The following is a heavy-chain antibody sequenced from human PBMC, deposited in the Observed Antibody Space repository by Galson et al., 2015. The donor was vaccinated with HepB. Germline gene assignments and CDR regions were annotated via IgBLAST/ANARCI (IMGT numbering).Heavy chain of an antibody. CDR1: GYTFTGYY. V-gene: IGHV1-2*04. CDR2: INPNSGGT. J-gene: IGHJ6*02. CDR3: ARHGDVGAMDYYYYGMDV. Sequence: SVKVSCKASGYTFTGYYMHWVRQAPGQGLEWMGWINPNSGGTNYAQKFQGWVTMTRDTSISTAYLQWSSLKASDTAMYYCARHGDVGAMDYYYYGMDVWGQGTTVTVSS. D-gene: IGHD1-26*01.